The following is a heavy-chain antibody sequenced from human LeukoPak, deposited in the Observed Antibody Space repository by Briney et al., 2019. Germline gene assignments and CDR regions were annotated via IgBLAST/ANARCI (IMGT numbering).Heavy chain of an antibody. Sequence: GGSLRLSCAASGFTFGSYGMHWVRQAPGKGLGWVGVIWYDGSNKYYADSVKGRFTISRDNSKNTLYLQMNSLRAEDTAVYYCAKGSAGAGSSGALAATHDYWGQGTLVTVSS. V-gene: IGHV3-33*06. CDR2: IWYDGSNK. CDR1: GFTFGSYG. D-gene: IGHD6-19*01. CDR3: AKGSAGAGSSGALAATHDY. J-gene: IGHJ4*02.